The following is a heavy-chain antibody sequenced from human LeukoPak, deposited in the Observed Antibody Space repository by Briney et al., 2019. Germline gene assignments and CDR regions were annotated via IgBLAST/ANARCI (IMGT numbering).Heavy chain of an antibody. CDR1: GYTFTSYY. J-gene: IGHJ6*03. V-gene: IGHV1-46*01. CDR3: ASGKRGQNSNYRYNRSYYYVDV. Sequence: ASVKVSCKASGYTFTSYYMHWVRQAPGQGLEWMGIINPSSGSTSYAQKFQGRVTMTRDTSISTAYMELSRLRSDDTAVYYCASGKRGQNSNYRYNRSYYYVDVWGKGTTVTVSS. D-gene: IGHD4-11*01. CDR2: INPSSGST.